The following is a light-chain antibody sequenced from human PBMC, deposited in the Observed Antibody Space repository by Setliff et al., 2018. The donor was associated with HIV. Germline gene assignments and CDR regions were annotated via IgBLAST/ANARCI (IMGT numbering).Light chain of an antibody. CDR2: EVS. J-gene: IGLJ1*01. CDR1: SSDVGNYNY. CDR3: SSHTPSSTLV. V-gene: IGLV2-14*01. Sequence: QSVLTQPASVSGSPGQSITISCTGTSSDVGNYNYVSWYQQHPGKAPKLMIYEVSNRPSGISNRFSGSKSGNTASLTISGLQAEDEADYYCSSHTPSSTLVFGTGTKVT.